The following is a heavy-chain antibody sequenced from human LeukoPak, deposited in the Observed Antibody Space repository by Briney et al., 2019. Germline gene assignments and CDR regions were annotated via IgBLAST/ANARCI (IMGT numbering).Heavy chain of an antibody. Sequence: SETLSLTCTVSDGSISSYYWSWIRQPPGKGLEWIGYIYYSGNTNYNPSLKSRVTISVDTSTNQFSLKLNSVTAADTAVYYCARPNDYGDDYWGQGTLVTVSS. D-gene: IGHD4-17*01. CDR3: ARPNDYGDDY. CDR2: IYYSGNT. J-gene: IGHJ4*02. V-gene: IGHV4-59*12. CDR1: DGSISSYY.